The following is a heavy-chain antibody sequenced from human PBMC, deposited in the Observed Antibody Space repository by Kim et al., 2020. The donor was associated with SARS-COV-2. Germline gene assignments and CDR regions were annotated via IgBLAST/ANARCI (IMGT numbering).Heavy chain of an antibody. CDR3: ARHNSGYDDYFDY. D-gene: IGHD5-12*01. Sequence: SETLSLTCTVSGGSISSHLWSWIRQPPGKRLEWIGYIHYSGSTSYNPSLKSRVTISVDTSKNQFSLLLTSVTAADTAVFYCARHNSGYDDYFDYWGQGALVIVSS. V-gene: IGHV4-59*08. J-gene: IGHJ4*02. CDR1: GGSISSHL. CDR2: IHYSGST.